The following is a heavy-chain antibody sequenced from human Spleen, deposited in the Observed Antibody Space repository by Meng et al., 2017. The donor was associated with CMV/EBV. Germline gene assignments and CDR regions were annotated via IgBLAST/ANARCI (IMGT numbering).Heavy chain of an antibody. J-gene: IGHJ6*02. CDR2: ISSSSSYI. CDR1: GFTFSSYS. Sequence: GGSLRLSCVASGFTFSSYSMNWVRQVQGKGLEWVSSISSSSSYIYYAGSVKGLFTISRDNAKNSIYLQMNSLRAKETAVYYCTKGDFGSYFYGMDVWGQGTTVTVSS. V-gene: IGHV3-21*01. CDR3: TKGDFGSYFYGMDV. D-gene: IGHD3-16*01.